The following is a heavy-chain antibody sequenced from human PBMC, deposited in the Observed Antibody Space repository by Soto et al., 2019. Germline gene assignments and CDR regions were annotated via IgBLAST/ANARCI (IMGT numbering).Heavy chain of an antibody. CDR1: GFTFSSYS. CDR3: VFGGTFDY. CDR2: ISSSSTYI. Sequence: GGSLRLSCAASGFTFSSYSLNWVRQAPGGKLEWVSSISSSSTYIYYADSVKGRFTISRDNAKNSLFLQMNSLRAEDTAVYYCVFGGTFDYWGQGTLVTVSS. V-gene: IGHV3-21*01. J-gene: IGHJ4*02. D-gene: IGHD3-10*01.